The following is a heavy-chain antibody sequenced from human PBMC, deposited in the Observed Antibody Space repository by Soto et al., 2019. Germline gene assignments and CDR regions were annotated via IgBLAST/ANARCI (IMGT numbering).Heavy chain of an antibody. V-gene: IGHV3-30*18. CDR3: AKDWHCSSTSCYDY. Sequence: QVQLVESGGGVVQPGRSLRLSCAASGFTFSSYGMHWVRQAPGKGLEWVAVISYDGSNKYYADSVKGRFTISRDNSKNTLYLQMNSLRAEDTAVYYCAKDWHCSSTSCYDYWGQGTLVTVSS. D-gene: IGHD2-2*01. J-gene: IGHJ4*02. CDR1: GFTFSSYG. CDR2: ISYDGSNK.